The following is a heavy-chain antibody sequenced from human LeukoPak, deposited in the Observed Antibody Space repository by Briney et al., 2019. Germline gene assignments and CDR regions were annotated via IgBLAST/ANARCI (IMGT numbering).Heavy chain of an antibody. CDR2: INPNSGGT. V-gene: IGHV1-2*02. Sequence: GASVKVSCKTSGYTFTGYYLHWVRQAPGQGLEWMGWINPNSGGTKYAQRFQGRVTMTRDTSISTAYMELSRLRSEDTAVYYCARAEYFGTGSYSYYFDYWGQGTLVAVSS. D-gene: IGHD3-10*01. J-gene: IGHJ4*02. CDR3: ARAEYFGTGSYSYYFDY. CDR1: GYTFTGYY.